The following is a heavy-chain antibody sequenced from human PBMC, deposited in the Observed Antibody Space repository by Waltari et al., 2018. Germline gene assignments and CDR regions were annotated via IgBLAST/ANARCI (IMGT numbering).Heavy chain of an antibody. CDR1: GGSFSGYY. J-gene: IGHJ5*02. D-gene: IGHD3-9*01. Sequence: QVQLQQWGAGLLKPSETLSLTCAVYGGSFSGYYWSWIRQPPGKGLEWIGEINHSGSTNYNPSLKSRVTISVDTSKNQFSLELSSVTAADTAVYYCARGRGLLRYFDWLIANWFDPWGQGTLVTVSS. V-gene: IGHV4-34*01. CDR3: ARGRGLLRYFDWLIANWFDP. CDR2: INHSGST.